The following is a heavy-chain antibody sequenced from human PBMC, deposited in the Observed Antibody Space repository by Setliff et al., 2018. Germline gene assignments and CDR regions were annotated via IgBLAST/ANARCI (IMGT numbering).Heavy chain of an antibody. J-gene: IGHJ4*02. CDR3: ARAPSVELVTIRTNSWFTY. CDR2: ISVYNGDT. V-gene: IGHV1-18*01. D-gene: IGHD5-18*01. Sequence: ASVKVSCKASGYTFRNYAFAWVRQAPGQGLEWVGWISVYNGDTNYAQKFQGRVTLTTDPSPSTAYMELRSLTPDESAFYYCARAPSVELVTIRTNSWFTYWGQGTLVTVSS. CDR1: GYTFRNYA.